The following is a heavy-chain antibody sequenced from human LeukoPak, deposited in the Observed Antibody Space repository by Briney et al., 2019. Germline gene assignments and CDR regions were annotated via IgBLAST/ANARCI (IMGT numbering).Heavy chain of an antibody. D-gene: IGHD2-2*01. CDR1: GFTFSDYY. Sequence: GGSLRLSCAASGFTFSDYYMSWIRQAPGKGLEWVSYISSSSSYTNYADSVKGRITISRDNSKNTLSLQMNSLRAEDTAVYYCAKGCCSSEGFDPWGQGTLVTVSS. CDR3: AKGCCSSEGFDP. J-gene: IGHJ5*02. V-gene: IGHV3-11*05. CDR2: ISSSSSYT.